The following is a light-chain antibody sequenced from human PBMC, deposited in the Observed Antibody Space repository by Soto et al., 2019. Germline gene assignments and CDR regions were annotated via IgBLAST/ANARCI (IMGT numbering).Light chain of an antibody. J-gene: IGLJ2*01. V-gene: IGLV2-14*01. CDR1: SSDVGGYNY. CDR2: DVN. CDR3: SSYAGTNTLVV. Sequence: QSALTRPASVSGSPGQSITISCTGTSSDVGGYNYVSWFQQHPGKAPKLMIYDVNNRPSGVSNRFSGSKSGTTASLIISGLQAEDEAEYFCSSYAGTNTLVVFGGGTKLTVL.